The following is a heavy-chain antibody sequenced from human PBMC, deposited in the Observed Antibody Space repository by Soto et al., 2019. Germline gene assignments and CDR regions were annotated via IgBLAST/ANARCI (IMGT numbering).Heavy chain of an antibody. CDR3: ARERRNTLGGGRYPWNWFDP. V-gene: IGHV1-18*01. Sequence: ASVKVSCKASGYTFSSYGISWVRQAPGQGLEWMGWISAYNGNTNYAQNLQGRVTMTRDTSTSTAYMELRSLRSDDTAVYYCARERRNTLGGGRYPWNWFDPWGQGNLVTFSS. CDR2: ISAYNGNT. CDR1: GYTFSSYG. D-gene: IGHD2-15*01. J-gene: IGHJ5*02.